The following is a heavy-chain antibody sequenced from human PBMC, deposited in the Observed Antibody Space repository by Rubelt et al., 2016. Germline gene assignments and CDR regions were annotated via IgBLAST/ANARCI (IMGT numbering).Heavy chain of an antibody. D-gene: IGHD5-18*01. CDR2: ISYDGSNK. CDR1: GFTFSSYA. V-gene: IGHV3-30*04. CDR3: ARPRVDTAMVSLDY. J-gene: IGHJ4*02. Sequence: VQLLDSGGGLVQPGGSLRLSCAASGFTFSSYAMHWVRQAPGKGLEWVAVISYDGSNKYYADSVKGRFTISRYNSKNTLYLQMNRLRVEDTAVYYCARPRVDTAMVSLDYWGQGTLVTVSS.